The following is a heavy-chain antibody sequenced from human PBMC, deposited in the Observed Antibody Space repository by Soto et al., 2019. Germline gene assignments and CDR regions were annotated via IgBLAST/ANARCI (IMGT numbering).Heavy chain of an antibody. CDR3: AKDGDIVAAGYFFDY. Sequence: QVQLVESGGGVVQPGRSLRLSCAASGFTFSRYGMHWVRQAPGKGLEWVAVISYDGGDKYHADSVKGRFTISRDNPKNTVHLQMDSLRAEDTAVYYCAKDGDIVAAGYFFDYWGRGILVPVSS. V-gene: IGHV3-30*18. CDR2: ISYDGGDK. D-gene: IGHD6-13*01. CDR1: GFTFSRYG. J-gene: IGHJ4*02.